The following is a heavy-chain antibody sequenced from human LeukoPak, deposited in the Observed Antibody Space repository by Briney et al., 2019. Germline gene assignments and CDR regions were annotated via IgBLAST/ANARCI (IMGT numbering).Heavy chain of an antibody. D-gene: IGHD2-8*01. Sequence: GGSLRLSCAASGFTFSSYGMHWVRQAPGKGLEWVAYIQYDGSNQQYADSVKGRFSISRDNSKNILYLQMNSLRAEDTAVYYCAKDRCSNGIGCYYYYMDVWGKGTTVTIS. CDR1: GFTFSSYG. CDR3: AKDRCSNGIGCYYYYMDV. J-gene: IGHJ6*03. V-gene: IGHV3-30*02. CDR2: IQYDGSNQ.